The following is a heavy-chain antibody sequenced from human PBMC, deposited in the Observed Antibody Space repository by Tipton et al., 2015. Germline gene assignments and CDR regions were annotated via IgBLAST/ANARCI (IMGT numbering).Heavy chain of an antibody. CDR2: IHPSDSET. Sequence: VQLVQSGGEVKKPGESLKISCKVSGYTFSNHWIGWVRQMPGQGLEWVGIIHPSDSETKYSPSFEGLVTISADKSTSTAYLQWSSLKASDTAVYYCARRLPYFEWSKVYYFDYWGQGSPVTVSP. CDR1: GYTFSNHW. J-gene: IGHJ4*02. V-gene: IGHV5-51*01. CDR3: ARRLPYFEWSKVYYFDY. D-gene: IGHD3-9*01.